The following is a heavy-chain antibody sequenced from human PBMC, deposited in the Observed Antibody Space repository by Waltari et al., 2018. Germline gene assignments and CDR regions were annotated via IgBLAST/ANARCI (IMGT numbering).Heavy chain of an antibody. V-gene: IGHV1-2*02. CDR3: ARLSEY. J-gene: IGHJ1*01. Sequence: QVQLVQSGAEVKKPGSSVKVSCKASGNIFSHYDTSWVRQAPGQGLEWMGRINPNGGATYYAPKFRDRVTISTDTSIGTVYMHLTSLTSDDTALYFCARLSEYWGQGTLITVSS. CDR2: INPNGGAT. CDR1: GNIFSHYD.